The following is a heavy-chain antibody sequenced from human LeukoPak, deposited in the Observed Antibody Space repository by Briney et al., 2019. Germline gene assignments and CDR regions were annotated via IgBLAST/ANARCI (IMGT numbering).Heavy chain of an antibody. CDR3: ARDPSVAGTDYFDY. J-gene: IGHJ4*02. CDR1: GYTFTSYA. V-gene: IGHV1-3*01. Sequence: ASVKVSCKASGYTFTSYAMHWVRQAPGQRLEWMGWINAGNGNTKYSQKFQGRVTITRDTSASTAYMELSSLRSEDTAVYYCARDPSVAGTDYFDYWDQGTLVTVSS. CDR2: INAGNGNT. D-gene: IGHD6-19*01.